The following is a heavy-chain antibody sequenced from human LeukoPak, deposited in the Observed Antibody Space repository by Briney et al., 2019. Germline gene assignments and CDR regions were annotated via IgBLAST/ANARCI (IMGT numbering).Heavy chain of an antibody. CDR2: IWADGSNK. D-gene: IGHD3-3*01. CDR1: GFTFSSYV. J-gene: IGHJ4*02. CDR3: ARDFWWLPDY. V-gene: IGHV3-33*08. Sequence: GGSLRLSCAASGFTFSSYVMSWVRQAPGKGLEWVAVIWADGSNKYYADSVKGRFTISRDNSKNTLYLQMNSLRAEDTAVYYCARDFWWLPDYWGQGTLVTVSS.